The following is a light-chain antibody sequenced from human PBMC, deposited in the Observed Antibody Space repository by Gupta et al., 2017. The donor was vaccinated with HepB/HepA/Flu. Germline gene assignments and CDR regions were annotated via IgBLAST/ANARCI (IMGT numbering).Light chain of an antibody. J-gene: IGKJ1*01. CDR2: GAS. V-gene: IGKV3-15*01. CDR1: QSVSSN. CDR3: QQDNNWPRT. Sequence: EIVMTQSPATLSVSPGERATLSCRASQSVSSNLAWYQQKPGQAPRLLIYGASTRATGIPARFSGSGSGTEFTLTISSLQPEDFAVYYCQQDNNWPRTFGQGTKVEIK.